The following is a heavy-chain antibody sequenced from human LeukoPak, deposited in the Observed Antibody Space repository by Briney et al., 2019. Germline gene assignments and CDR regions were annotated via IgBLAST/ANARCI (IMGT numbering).Heavy chain of an antibody. CDR1: GFIFSDSG. CDR2: IRNKRNNHAT. D-gene: IGHD6-19*01. Sequence: PEGSLRLSCAASGFIFSDSGIHWVRQAPGKGLEWVGRIRNKRNNHATTYTASLKGRFTISRDDSKNTVYLQMNSLKTEDTAVYYCTRQDVGRLDFDHWGQGTLVTVSS. V-gene: IGHV3-73*01. J-gene: IGHJ4*02. CDR3: TRQDVGRLDFDH.